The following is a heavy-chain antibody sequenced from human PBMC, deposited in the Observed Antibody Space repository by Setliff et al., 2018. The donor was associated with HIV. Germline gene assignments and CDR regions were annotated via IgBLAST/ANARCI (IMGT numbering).Heavy chain of an antibody. CDR1: GYTFTSYA. D-gene: IGHD3-10*01. Sequence: ASVKVSCKASGYTFTSYAMHWVRQAPGQRLEWMGWINAGNGDTKYSQKLQGRVTITRDTSASTAYMELSSLRSEDTAVYYCARDPLKYYGSGSYYIPFDYWGQGTLVTVSS. V-gene: IGHV1-3*01. CDR3: ARDPLKYYGSGSYYIPFDY. CDR2: INAGNGDT. J-gene: IGHJ4*02.